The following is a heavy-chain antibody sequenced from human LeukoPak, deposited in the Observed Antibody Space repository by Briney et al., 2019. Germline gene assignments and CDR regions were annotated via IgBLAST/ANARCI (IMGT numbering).Heavy chain of an antibody. D-gene: IGHD5-12*01. V-gene: IGHV3-64D*06. CDR3: VKDRGYGGYETFGY. CDR2: ISSSGRST. Sequence: PGGSLRLSCSASGFTFSRYAMHWVRQAPGKGLEYVSAISSSGRSTYYADSVKGRFTISRDNPTNTLYLQMSRLSAEDTAVYYCVKDRGYGGYETFGYWGQGTLVTVSS. CDR1: GFTFSRYA. J-gene: IGHJ4*02.